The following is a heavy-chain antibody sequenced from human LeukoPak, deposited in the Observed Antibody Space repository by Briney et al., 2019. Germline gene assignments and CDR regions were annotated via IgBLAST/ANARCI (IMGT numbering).Heavy chain of an antibody. CDR1: GFIFSDHY. J-gene: IGHJ4*01. CDR3: ARDHDWAFDL. CDR2: INHNAEMI. V-gene: IGHV3-11*04. D-gene: IGHD3-9*01. Sequence: GGSLRLSCAASGFIFSDHYMDWVRQAPGKGLEWIAYINHNAEMIFYPDFVKGRFTISRDNAKNSLYLQMNALRYEDTAIYYCARDHDWAFDLWGQGTLVTVSS.